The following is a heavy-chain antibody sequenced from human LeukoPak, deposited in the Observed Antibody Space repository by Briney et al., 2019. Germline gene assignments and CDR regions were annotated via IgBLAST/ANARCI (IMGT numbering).Heavy chain of an antibody. V-gene: IGHV4-59*01. D-gene: IGHD5-12*01. Sequence: SETLSLTCTVSGGSISSYYWSWIRQPPGKGLEWIGYIYYSGSTNYNPSLKSRVTISVDTSKNQFSLKLSSVTAADTAVYYCARESPGGYDDDYGGQGTLVTVSS. J-gene: IGHJ4*02. CDR3: ARESPGGYDDDY. CDR2: IYYSGST. CDR1: GGSISSYY.